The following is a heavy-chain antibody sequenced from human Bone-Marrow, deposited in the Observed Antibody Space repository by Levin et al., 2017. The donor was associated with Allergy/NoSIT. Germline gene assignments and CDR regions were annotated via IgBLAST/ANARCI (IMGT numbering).Heavy chain of an antibody. CDR1: GYTFIRNW. CDR2: IYPGDSDT. V-gene: IGHV5-51*01. J-gene: IGHJ4*02. D-gene: IGHD1-1*01. CDR3: ARLRNEGAYYFDY. Sequence: PGGSLRLSCKASGYTFIRNWIGWVRQMPGKGLEWMGMIYPGDSDTRYSPSFQGQVTISADKSINTAYLQWSGLKASDIAIYYWARLRNEGAYYFDYWGQGTLVTVSS.